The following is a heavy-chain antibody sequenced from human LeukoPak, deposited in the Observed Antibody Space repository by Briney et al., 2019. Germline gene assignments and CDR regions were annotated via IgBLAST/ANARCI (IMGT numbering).Heavy chain of an antibody. D-gene: IGHD6-19*01. CDR1: GFTFSSYA. CDR3: AKGGQWLVLGYFDL. V-gene: IGHV3-23*01. CDR2: ISGSGGST. J-gene: IGHJ2*01. Sequence: PGGSLRLSCAVSGFTFSSYAMSWVRQAPGKGLEWVSAISGSGGSTYYADSVKGRFTISRDNSKNTLYLQMNSLRAEDTAVYYCAKGGQWLVLGYFDLWGRGTLVTVSS.